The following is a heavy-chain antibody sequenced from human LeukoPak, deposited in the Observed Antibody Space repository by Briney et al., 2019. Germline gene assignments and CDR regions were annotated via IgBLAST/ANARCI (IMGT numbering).Heavy chain of an antibody. CDR2: ISESGGGT. CDR3: AKRGVVIRGVLVIGFHKEAYYFDY. CDR1: GIRLSNYG. V-gene: IGHV3-23*01. J-gene: IGHJ4*02. D-gene: IGHD3-10*01. Sequence: GSLRLPCVVSGIRLSNYGMSWVRQAPGKGLEWVSGISESGGGTNYADSVKGRFTISRDNSLNTLYLQMNSLRAEDTAVYFCAKRGVVIRGVLVIGFHKEAYYFDYWGQGILVTVSS.